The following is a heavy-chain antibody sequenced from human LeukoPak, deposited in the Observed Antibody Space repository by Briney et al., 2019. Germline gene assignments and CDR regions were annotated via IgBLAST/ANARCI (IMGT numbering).Heavy chain of an antibody. J-gene: IGHJ4*02. CDR1: GFTFSSYG. Sequence: GGSLRLSCAASGFTFSSYGMHWVRQAPGKGLEWVAVIWYDGSNKYYADSVKGRFTISRDNSKNTLYLQVNSLRAEDTAVYYCARDRWLLLNGFDYWGQGTLVTVSS. CDR3: ARDRWLLLNGFDY. D-gene: IGHD3-22*01. V-gene: IGHV3-33*01. CDR2: IWYDGSNK.